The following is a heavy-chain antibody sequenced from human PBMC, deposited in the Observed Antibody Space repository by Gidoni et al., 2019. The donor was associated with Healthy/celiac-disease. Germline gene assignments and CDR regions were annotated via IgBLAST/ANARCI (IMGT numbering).Heavy chain of an antibody. V-gene: IGHV1-2*02. J-gene: IGHJ6*02. Sequence: QVQLVRSGAEVKKPGASVKVSCKASGYPFTVSHMSWVRQAPGQGLAWMGWINPNSGGTNYAQKFQGRVTMTRDTSISTAYMELSRLRSDDTAVYYCARDRSSSWYDHYYYYGMDVWGQGTTVTVSS. CDR1: GYPFTVSH. CDR2: INPNSGGT. CDR3: ARDRSSSWYDHYYYYGMDV. D-gene: IGHD6-13*01.